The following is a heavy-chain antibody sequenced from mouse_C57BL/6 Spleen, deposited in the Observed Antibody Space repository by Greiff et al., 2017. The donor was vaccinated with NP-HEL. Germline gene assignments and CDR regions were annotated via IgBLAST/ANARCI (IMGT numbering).Heavy chain of an antibody. CDR1: GYTFTSYW. CDR3: ARESPGWAY. V-gene: IGHV1-59*01. D-gene: IGHD3-2*02. CDR2: IDPSDSYT. J-gene: IGHJ3*01. Sequence: QVQLQQPGAELVRPGTSVKLSCKASGYTFTSYWMHWVKQRPGQGLEWIGVIDPSDSYTNYNQKFKGKATLTVDTSSSPAYMQLSSLTSEDSAVYYCARESPGWAYWGQGTLVTVSA.